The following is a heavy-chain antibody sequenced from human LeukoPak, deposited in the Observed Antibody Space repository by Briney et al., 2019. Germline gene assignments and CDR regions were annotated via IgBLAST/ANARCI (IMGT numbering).Heavy chain of an antibody. D-gene: IGHD5-12*01. CDR3: AKSLIGSGYGWAPFDY. Sequence: GGSLRLSCAASGFTFSSCAMSWVRQAPGKGLEWVSTLSGSGDTSYYSDSVKGRVTTSRDNSRNTLYLQMSSLRAEDTAVYYCAKSLIGSGYGWAPFDYWGQGTLVTVSS. V-gene: IGHV3-23*01. CDR2: LSGSGDTS. CDR1: GFTFSSCA. J-gene: IGHJ4*02.